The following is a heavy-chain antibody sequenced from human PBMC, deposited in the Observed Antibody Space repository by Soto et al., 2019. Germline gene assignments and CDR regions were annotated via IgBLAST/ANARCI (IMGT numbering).Heavy chain of an antibody. J-gene: IGHJ3*01. V-gene: IGHV5-51*01. CDR2: IFPGDSET. CDR1: GYNFAKYW. Sequence: GESLKISCQGSGYNFAKYWIGWVRQMPGKGLECMGMIFPGDSETKYSLSLQGQVSISADKSISTAYLQWSTLKASDTAMYYCAAGYSTGLDGFDVWGQGTMVTVSS. D-gene: IGHD6-19*01. CDR3: AAGYSTGLDGFDV.